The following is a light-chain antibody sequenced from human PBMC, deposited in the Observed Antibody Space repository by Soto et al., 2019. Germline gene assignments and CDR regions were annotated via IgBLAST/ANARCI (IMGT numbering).Light chain of an antibody. J-gene: IGLJ2*01. CDR1: SSDVGSYNL. Sequence: QSALTQPASVSGSPGQSITISCTGTSSDVGSYNLVSWYQQHPGKAPKLMIYEVSKLPSGVSNRFSGSKSGNTAYLTISGLQAEDEADYYCCSYAGSSTFVVFVGGTKVTVL. V-gene: IGLV2-23*02. CDR2: EVS. CDR3: CSYAGSSTFVV.